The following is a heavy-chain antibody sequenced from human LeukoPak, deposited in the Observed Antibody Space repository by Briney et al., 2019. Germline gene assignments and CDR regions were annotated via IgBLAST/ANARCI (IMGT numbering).Heavy chain of an antibody. CDR1: GYTFTSHG. D-gene: IGHD3-9*01. CDR3: ARDHYDILTGYYAVLTGWFDP. V-gene: IGHV1-18*01. Sequence: ASVKVSCKASGYTFTSHGISWVRQDPGQGLEWMGWISAYDGNTNYAQKLQGRVTMTTDTSTSTAYMELRSLRSDDTAVYYCARDHYDILTGYYAVLTGWFDPWGQGTLVTVSS. CDR2: ISAYDGNT. J-gene: IGHJ5*02.